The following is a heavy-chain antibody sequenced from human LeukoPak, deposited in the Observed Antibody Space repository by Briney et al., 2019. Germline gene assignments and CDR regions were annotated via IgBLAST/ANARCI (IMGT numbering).Heavy chain of an antibody. Sequence: SETLSLTCAVYGGSFSGYYWSWIRQPPGKGLEWIGEINHSGSTNYNPSLKSRVTISVDTSKNQFSLKLSSVTAADTAVYHCARGSPIGKNWFDPWGQGTLVTVSS. J-gene: IGHJ5*02. V-gene: IGHV4-34*01. D-gene: IGHD3-10*01. CDR1: GGSFSGYY. CDR2: INHSGST. CDR3: ARGSPIGKNWFDP.